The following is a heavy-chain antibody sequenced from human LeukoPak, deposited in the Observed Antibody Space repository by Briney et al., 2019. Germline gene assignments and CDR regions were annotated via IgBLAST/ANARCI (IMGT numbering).Heavy chain of an antibody. CDR3: AKTAGGSGGWGGKWFGP. Sequence: ASVKVSCKASGYTFTGSYMHWVRQAPGQGLEWVGWINLNNGGTNHAQKFQGRVTMTSDTSISTAYMELSSLRCDDTAVYYCAKTAGGSGGWGGKWFGPRGQGTLVHGSS. V-gene: IGHV1-2*02. D-gene: IGHD3-10*01. J-gene: IGHJ5*02. CDR2: INLNNGGT. CDR1: GYTFTGSY.